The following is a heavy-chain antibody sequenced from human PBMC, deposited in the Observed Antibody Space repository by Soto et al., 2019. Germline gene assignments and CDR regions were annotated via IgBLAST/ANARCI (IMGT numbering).Heavy chain of an antibody. V-gene: IGHV1-2*02. Sequence: QVQLVQSGAEVKKPGASVKVSCKASGYIFSSYYMHWVRQAPGQGLEWMGWINPSSGGTNYAQKFQGRVTMTRDTSFSTAYMELSRLTFDDTAVYYCSRDGSTQYFQHWGQGTPVTVSS. CDR2: INPSSGGT. CDR3: SRDGSTQYFQH. D-gene: IGHD3-10*01. CDR1: GYIFSSYY. J-gene: IGHJ1*01.